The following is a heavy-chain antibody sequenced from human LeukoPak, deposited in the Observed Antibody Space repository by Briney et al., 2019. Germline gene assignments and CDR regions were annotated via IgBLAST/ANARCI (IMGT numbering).Heavy chain of an antibody. CDR1: GFTFSSYG. Sequence: GRSLRLSCTASGFTFSSYGMHWVRQAPGKGLEWVEVIWYDGSNKYYADSVKGRFTISRDNSKNTLYLQMNSLRAEDTAVYYCAREGSGSYSKYFDYWGQGTLVTVSS. D-gene: IGHD1-26*01. J-gene: IGHJ4*02. CDR2: IWYDGSNK. V-gene: IGHV3-33*01. CDR3: AREGSGSYSKYFDY.